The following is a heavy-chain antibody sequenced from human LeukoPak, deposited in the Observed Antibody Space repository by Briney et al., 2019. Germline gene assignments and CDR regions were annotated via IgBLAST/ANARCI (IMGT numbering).Heavy chain of an antibody. CDR2: IYYSGST. J-gene: IGHJ4*02. V-gene: IGHV4-39*02. CDR1: GGSIRSGSHY. Sequence: SETLSLTCTVSGGSIRSGSHYWAWIRQPPGKGLEWIVSIYYSGSTYYNPSLENRVTISIDTSKNHFSLKLSSLSAADTSVYYCAKRDDSGGNLVDLWGQGTLVTVS. D-gene: IGHD3-22*01. CDR3: AKRDDSGGNLVDL.